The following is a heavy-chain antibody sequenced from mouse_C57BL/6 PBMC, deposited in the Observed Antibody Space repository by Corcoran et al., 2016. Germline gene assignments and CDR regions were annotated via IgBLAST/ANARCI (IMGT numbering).Heavy chain of an antibody. Sequence: QIQLVQSGPELKKPGETVKISCKASGYTFTTYGMSWLKQAPGKGLKWMGWINTYSGVPTYADDFRGRFAFSLETSASTAYLQINNLKNEDTATYFCARRRQLSPYYAMDYWGQGTSVTVSS. CDR1: GYTFTTYG. CDR2: INTYSGVP. D-gene: IGHD3-2*02. J-gene: IGHJ4*01. CDR3: ARRRQLSPYYAMDY. V-gene: IGHV9-3*01.